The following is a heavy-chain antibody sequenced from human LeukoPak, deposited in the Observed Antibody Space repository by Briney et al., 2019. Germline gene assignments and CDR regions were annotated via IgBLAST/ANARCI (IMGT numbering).Heavy chain of an antibody. CDR2: INHSGST. Sequence: SGTLSLTCAVYGGSFSGYYWSWIRQPPGKGLEWIGEINHSGSTNYNPSLKSRVTISVDTSKNQFSLKLSSVTAADTAVYYCARGDSSSWKSFDYWGQGTLVTVSS. CDR3: ARGDSSSWKSFDY. D-gene: IGHD6-13*01. CDR1: GGSFSGYY. J-gene: IGHJ4*02. V-gene: IGHV4-34*01.